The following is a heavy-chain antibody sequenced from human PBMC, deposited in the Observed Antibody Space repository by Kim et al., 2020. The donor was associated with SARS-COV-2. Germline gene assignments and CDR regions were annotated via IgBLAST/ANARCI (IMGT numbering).Heavy chain of an antibody. J-gene: IGHJ4*02. V-gene: IGHV4-31*03. CDR3: ARATMITFGVVIDHFDY. D-gene: IGHD3-16*02. CDR2: IYYSGST. Sequence: SETLSLTCTVSGCSISSGGYYWSWIRQHPGKGLEWIGYIYYSGSTYYNPSLKSRVTISVDTSKNQFSLKLSSVTAADTAVYYCARATMITFGVVIDHFDYWGQGTLVTVSS. CDR1: GCSISSGGYY.